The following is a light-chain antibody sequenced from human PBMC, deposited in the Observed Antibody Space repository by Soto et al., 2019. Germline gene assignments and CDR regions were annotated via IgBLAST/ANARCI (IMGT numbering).Light chain of an antibody. J-gene: IGKJ1*01. CDR3: QQGYSNPWT. V-gene: IGKV1-39*01. CDR2: AAS. CDR1: QSVNTY. Sequence: DIQMTQSPSSLSASVGDRATITCRASQSVNTYLHWYQQKAGQAPKLLIYAASNLQSGVPSRFSGRGSGTDFTLTVDSLQPEDFATYYCQQGYSNPWTFGQGTKVDIK.